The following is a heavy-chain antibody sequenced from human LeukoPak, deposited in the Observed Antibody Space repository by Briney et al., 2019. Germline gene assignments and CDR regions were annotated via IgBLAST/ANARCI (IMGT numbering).Heavy chain of an antibody. CDR2: ISYDGSNK. D-gene: IGHD6-19*01. V-gene: IGHV3-30*03. Sequence: PGGSLRLSCAASGFTFSSYGMHWVRQAPGKGLEWVAVISYDGSNKYYADSVKGRFTISRDNSKNTLYLQMNSLRAEDTAVYYCATGGSGWYGNWFDPWGQGTLVTVSS. J-gene: IGHJ5*02. CDR1: GFTFSSYG. CDR3: ATGGSGWYGNWFDP.